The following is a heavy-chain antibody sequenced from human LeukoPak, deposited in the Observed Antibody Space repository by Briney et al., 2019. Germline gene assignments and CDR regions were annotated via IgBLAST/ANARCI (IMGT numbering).Heavy chain of an antibody. Sequence: GGSLRLSCAASGFTFSTYSMNWVRQARGKGLEWVSYISGSSGTIYYADAVEGRCTIYRDNAKNSLYLQMNSLRSEDTAVYYCARRSEFGVLYYMDVWGKGTTVTVSS. J-gene: IGHJ6*03. CDR3: ARRSEFGVLYYMDV. CDR1: GFTFSTYS. D-gene: IGHD3-16*01. CDR2: ISGSSGTI. V-gene: IGHV3-48*01.